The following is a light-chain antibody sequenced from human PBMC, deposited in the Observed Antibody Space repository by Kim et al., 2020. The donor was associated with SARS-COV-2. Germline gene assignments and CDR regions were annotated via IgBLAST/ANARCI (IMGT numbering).Light chain of an antibody. J-gene: IGLJ2*01. CDR1: KLGDKY. Sequence: ELTQPPSVSVSPGQTASITCSGDKLGDKYAYWYQQKPGQSPVVVIYQDDKRPSGIPERFSGSNSGNTATLTISGTQSADEADYYWQAWDSAVCFGGG. CDR3: QAWDSAVC. CDR2: QDD. V-gene: IGLV3-1*01.